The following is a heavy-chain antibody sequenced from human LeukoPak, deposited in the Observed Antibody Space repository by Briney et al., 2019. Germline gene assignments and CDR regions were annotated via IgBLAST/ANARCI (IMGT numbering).Heavy chain of an antibody. CDR2: IYYSGST. D-gene: IGHD3-3*01. Sequence: PSETLSLTCTVSGGSISSSSYYWGWIRQPRGKGVEWIESIYYSGSTYYNPSSKSRCSISVETTQNRFTLKLSSVTAADTAVYYCARQYYDFWSGYHSPFDYWGQGTLVTVSS. V-gene: IGHV4-39*01. CDR1: GGSISSSSYY. CDR3: ARQYYDFWSGYHSPFDY. J-gene: IGHJ4*02.